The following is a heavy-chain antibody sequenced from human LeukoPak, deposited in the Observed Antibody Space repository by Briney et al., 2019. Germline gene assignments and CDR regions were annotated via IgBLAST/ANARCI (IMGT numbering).Heavy chain of an antibody. D-gene: IGHD2-8*01. V-gene: IGHV3-30*02. CDR2: VRNDGTDK. CDR3: ARALIGYYFDY. Sequence: TGGSLRLSCAASGFTFSSYGMHWVRQAPGKGLEWVAFVRNDGTDKYYAASVKGRFTISRDSSKNTVYLQMNSLRAEDTAVYYCARALIGYYFDYWGQGTLVTVSS. CDR1: GFTFSSYG. J-gene: IGHJ4*02.